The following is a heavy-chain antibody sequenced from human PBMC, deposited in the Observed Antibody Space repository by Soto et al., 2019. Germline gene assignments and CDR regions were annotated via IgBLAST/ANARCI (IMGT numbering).Heavy chain of an antibody. V-gene: IGHV3-74*03. CDR1: GFTFRNHW. J-gene: IGHJ3*01. CDR2: ISTDGSFT. Sequence: EQLVESGGTLVQPGGSLRLSCITSGFTFRNHWMHWVRQAPGLGLEGVSRISTDGSFTTYADSVKGRFTISRDNAKNTVYLQMNSLRAEDTALYYCATPSSKSSSGFDLWGQGTMVTVSS. D-gene: IGHD2-2*01. CDR3: ATPSSKSSSGFDL.